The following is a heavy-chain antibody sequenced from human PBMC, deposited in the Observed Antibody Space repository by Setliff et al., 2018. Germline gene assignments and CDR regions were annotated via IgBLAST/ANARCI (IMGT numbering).Heavy chain of an antibody. CDR2: INHSGST. CDR3: ARAHTWSLPNDNSGYPGWFDP. CDR1: GGSFSDYY. J-gene: IGHJ5*02. Sequence: TLSLTCGASGGSFSDYYWSWIRQTPGKGLEWIGEINHSGSTKCNPSLKSRVTLSVDTPKNQFSLELTSVTAADTAVYYCARAHTWSLPNDNSGYPGWFDPWGQGTLVTVSS. V-gene: IGHV4-34*01. D-gene: IGHD3-22*01.